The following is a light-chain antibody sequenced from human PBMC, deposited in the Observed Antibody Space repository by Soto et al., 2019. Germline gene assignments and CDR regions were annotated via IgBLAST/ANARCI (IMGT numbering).Light chain of an antibody. CDR2: DAS. Sequence: EIVLTQSPATLSLSPGERATLSCGASQSVRSSYLAWYQQKPGLAPRLLIYDASSRATGIPDRFSGSGSGTDFTLTISRLEPEDFAVYYCQQYGSSPLTFGGGTKVEFK. J-gene: IGKJ4*01. CDR1: QSVRSSY. V-gene: IGKV3D-20*01. CDR3: QQYGSSPLT.